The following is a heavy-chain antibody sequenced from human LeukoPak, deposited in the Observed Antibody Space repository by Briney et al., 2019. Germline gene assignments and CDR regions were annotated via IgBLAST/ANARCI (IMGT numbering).Heavy chain of an antibody. V-gene: IGHV4-59*01. Sequence: PSETLSLTCTVSGGSISSYYWSWIRQPPGKGLEWIGYICYSGSTNYNPSLKSRVTISVDTSKNQFSLKLSSVTAADTAVYYCARARGSGYLDAFDIWGQGTMVTVSS. J-gene: IGHJ3*02. D-gene: IGHD3-22*01. CDR2: ICYSGST. CDR3: ARARGSGYLDAFDI. CDR1: GGSISSYY.